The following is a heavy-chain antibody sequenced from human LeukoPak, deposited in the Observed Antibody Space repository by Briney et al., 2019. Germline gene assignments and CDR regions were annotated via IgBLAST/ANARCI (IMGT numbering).Heavy chain of an antibody. D-gene: IGHD3-10*01. CDR1: GGTFSSYA. J-gene: IGHJ4*02. Sequence: ASVKVSCKASGGTFSSYAISWVRQAPGQGHEWMGGIIPIFGTANYAQKFQGGVTITADESTSTAYMELSSLRSEDTAVYYCARDTYGSGSYYANYWGQGTLVTVSS. CDR2: IIPIFGTA. V-gene: IGHV1-69*01. CDR3: ARDTYGSGSYYANY.